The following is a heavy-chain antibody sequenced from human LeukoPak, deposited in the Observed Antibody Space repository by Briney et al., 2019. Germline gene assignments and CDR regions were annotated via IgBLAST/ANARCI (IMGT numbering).Heavy chain of an antibody. CDR2: ISSSSSYI. V-gene: IGHV3-21*01. CDR3: ARDRSTEWLVDYYYYMDV. Sequence: GGSLRLSCAASGFTFSSYSMNWVRQAPGKGLEWVSSISSSSSYIYYADSVKGRFTISRDNAKHSLYLQMNSLRAEDTAVYYCARDRSTEWLVDYYYYMDVWGKGTTVTISS. D-gene: IGHD6-19*01. CDR1: GFTFSSYS. J-gene: IGHJ6*03.